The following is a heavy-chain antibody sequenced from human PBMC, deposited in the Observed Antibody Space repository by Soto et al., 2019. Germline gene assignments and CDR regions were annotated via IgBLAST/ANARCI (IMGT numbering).Heavy chain of an antibody. D-gene: IGHD1-7*01. CDR1: GFTFSSYG. CDR2: SSATGAGT. Sequence: EVQLLESGGGLVQPGGSLRLSCAASGFTFSSYGMTWVRQAPGKGLEWVSFSSATGAGTYYADSVKGRFTISRDNSKNTLHLQTTSLKPDDTAVYYCAKDRRAGGNYGFYSDFWGQGALVIVSS. V-gene: IGHV3-23*01. CDR3: AKDRRAGGNYGFYSDF. J-gene: IGHJ4*02.